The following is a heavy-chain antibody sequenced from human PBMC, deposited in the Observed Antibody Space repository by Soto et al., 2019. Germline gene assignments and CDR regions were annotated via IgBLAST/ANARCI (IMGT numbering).Heavy chain of an antibody. CDR3: ARDPGHKPMAPGDFDY. CDR2: ISYDGSNK. J-gene: IGHJ4*02. D-gene: IGHD3-10*01. V-gene: IGHV3-30-3*01. CDR1: GFTFSSYA. Sequence: QVQLVESGGGVVQPGRSLRLSCAASGFTFSSYAMHWVRQAPGKGLEWVAVISYDGSNKYYADSVKGRFTISRDNSKNTLYLQMNSLRAEDTAVYYCARDPGHKPMAPGDFDYWGQGTLVTVSS.